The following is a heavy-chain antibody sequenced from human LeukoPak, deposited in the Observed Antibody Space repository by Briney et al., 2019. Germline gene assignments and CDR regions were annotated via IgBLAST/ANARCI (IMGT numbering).Heavy chain of an antibody. CDR3: ARASFDH. CDR1: GYTFVTYG. J-gene: IGHJ4*02. CDR2: ISTYNGNT. V-gene: IGHV1-18*01. Sequence: VASVKVSCKASGYTFVTYGINWARQAPGQGPEWIGWISTYNGNTKYALKFQDRVTLTRDTSTTTAYMELKSLTSDDRAVYYCARASFDHWGQGTLVIVSS.